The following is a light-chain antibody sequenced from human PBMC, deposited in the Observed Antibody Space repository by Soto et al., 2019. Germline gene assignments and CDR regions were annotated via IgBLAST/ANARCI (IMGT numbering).Light chain of an antibody. J-gene: IGLJ1*01. CDR2: EVR. CDR3: SSYTSDWGV. Sequence: QSALTQPASVSGSVGQSITISCTGTSSDVGGYDFVSWYQHRPGKAPKLIIYEVRTRPSGVSDRFSGSKSGNTASLTISGLQAEDEADYYCSSYTSDWGVFGTGTKVTVL. CDR1: SSDVGGYDF. V-gene: IGLV2-14*01.